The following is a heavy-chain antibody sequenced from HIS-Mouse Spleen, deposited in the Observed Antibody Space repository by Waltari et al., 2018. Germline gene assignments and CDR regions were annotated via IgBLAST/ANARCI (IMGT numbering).Heavy chain of an antibody. CDR3: ARGTWGAKGYYYGMDV. CDR2: INPNSGGT. V-gene: IGHV1-2*02. D-gene: IGHD1-26*01. Sequence: QVQLVQSGAEVKKPGASVKVSCKASGYTFTGYYMHWVRQAPGQGLEWMGWINPNSGGTNYAQKFQGRVTMTGDTSISTAYMELSRLRSDDTAVYYCARGTWGAKGYYYGMDVWGQGTTVTVSS. CDR1: GYTFTGYY. J-gene: IGHJ6*02.